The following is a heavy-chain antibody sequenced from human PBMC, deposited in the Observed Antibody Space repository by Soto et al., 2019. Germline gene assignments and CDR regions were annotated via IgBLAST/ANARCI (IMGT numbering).Heavy chain of an antibody. CDR2: ISGSGGGT. Sequence: PGGSLRLSCVASAFTFSTSAMSWVRQAPGKGLEWVSSISGSGGGTYYADSVKGRFTISRDNSKNTLYLQMNSLRAEDTATYYCAKVRGRVVEVPGTPYYFDYWGQGTLVTVSS. V-gene: IGHV3-23*01. CDR3: AKVRGRVVEVPGTPYYFDY. J-gene: IGHJ4*02. CDR1: AFTFSTSA. D-gene: IGHD2-15*01.